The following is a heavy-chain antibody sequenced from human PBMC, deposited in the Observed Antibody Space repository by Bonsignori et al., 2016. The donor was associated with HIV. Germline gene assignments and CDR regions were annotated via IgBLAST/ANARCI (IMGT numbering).Heavy chain of an antibody. Sequence: PGKGLEWIGYIYYSGSTNYNPSLKSRVTISVDTSKNQFSLKLSSVTAADTAVYYCARGIGIWITMIVVDAFDIWGQGTMVTVSS. J-gene: IGHJ3*02. V-gene: IGHV4-59*13. CDR3: ARGIGIWITMIVVDAFDI. CDR2: IYYSGST. D-gene: IGHD3-22*01.